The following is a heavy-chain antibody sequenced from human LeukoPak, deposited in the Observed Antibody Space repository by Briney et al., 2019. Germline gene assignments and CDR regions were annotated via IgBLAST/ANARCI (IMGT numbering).Heavy chain of an antibody. CDR2: INPNSGGT. CDR3: ARGGGCSSTSCYPLYYYSYMDV. Sequence: ASVKVSCKASGYTFTGYYMHWVRQAPGQGLEWMGWINPNSGGTNYAQKFQGRVTMTRDTSISTAYMELSRLRSDDTAVYYCARGGGCSSTSCYPLYYYSYMDVWGKGTTVTVSS. D-gene: IGHD2-2*01. V-gene: IGHV1-2*02. CDR1: GYTFTGYY. J-gene: IGHJ6*03.